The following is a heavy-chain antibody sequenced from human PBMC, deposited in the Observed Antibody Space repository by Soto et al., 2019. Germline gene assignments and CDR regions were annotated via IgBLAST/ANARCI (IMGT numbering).Heavy chain of an antibody. V-gene: IGHV5-51*01. CDR1: GYSFNHYW. J-gene: IGHJ4*02. CDR2: IYPGDSGT. Sequence: GESLKISCTGSGYSFNHYWIGWVRQKPGKGLEWMGLIYPGDSGTKYIPAFEGQVTLSADKSINTAYLQWGSLKASDTAMYYCARRQEVTGNNLDYWGQGTPVTVSS. CDR3: ARRQEVTGNNLDY. D-gene: IGHD1-1*01.